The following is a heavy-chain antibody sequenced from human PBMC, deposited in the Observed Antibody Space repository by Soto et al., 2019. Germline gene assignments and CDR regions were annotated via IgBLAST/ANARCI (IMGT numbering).Heavy chain of an antibody. J-gene: IGHJ5*02. CDR1: GGSISSYY. Sequence: QVQLQESGPGLVKPSETLSLTCTVSGGSISSYYWSWIRQPPGKGLEWIGYIYYSGSTNYNPSLKSRVTISVDTSKNQFSLKLSSVTAADTAVYYCARGLETWAVAGNWFDPWGQGTLVTVSS. V-gene: IGHV4-59*01. CDR2: IYYSGST. CDR3: ARGLETWAVAGNWFDP. D-gene: IGHD6-19*01.